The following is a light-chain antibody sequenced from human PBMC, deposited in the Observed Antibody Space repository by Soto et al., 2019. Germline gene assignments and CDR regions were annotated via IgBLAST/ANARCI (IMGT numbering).Light chain of an antibody. CDR3: QSYDSSLSGFYV. CDR1: DSNIGAGYD. CDR2: GSN. V-gene: IGLV1-40*01. Sequence: QSVLTQPPSVSGAPGQRVTISCTGGDSNIGAGYDVHWYQQLPGTAPKLLIYGSNNRPSGVPDRFSGSKSGTSASLTITGLQPEDETDYYCQSYDSSLSGFYVFGTGTKLTVL. J-gene: IGLJ1*01.